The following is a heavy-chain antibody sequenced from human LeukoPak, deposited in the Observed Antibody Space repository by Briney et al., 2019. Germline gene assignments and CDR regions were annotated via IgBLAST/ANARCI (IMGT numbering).Heavy chain of an antibody. Sequence: GGSLRLSCAASGFTFSSYWMNWARRAPGKGLEWVASINHNGNVNYYVDSVKGRFTISRDNAKNSLYLQMSNLRAENTAVYFCARGGGLDVWGQGATVTVSS. D-gene: IGHD3-16*01. CDR3: ARGGGLDV. CDR1: GFTFSSYW. CDR2: INHNGNVN. V-gene: IGHV3-7*03. J-gene: IGHJ6*02.